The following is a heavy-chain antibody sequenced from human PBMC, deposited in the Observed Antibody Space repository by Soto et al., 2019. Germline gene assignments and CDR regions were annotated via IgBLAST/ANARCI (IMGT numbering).Heavy chain of an antibody. CDR1: GGSFSDYF. Sequence: QVQLQQCGAGLLTPSETLSLACAVYGGSFSDYFWTWIRQPPGKGLEWIGEVYHTGSTHYSPSLKSRVTISLDKSKNQFSLRLRSITAADTAVYYCARQPVSVAGKYFLCHSGVDVWGPGTRVTVSS. J-gene: IGHJ6*02. V-gene: IGHV4-34*01. CDR3: ARQPVSVAGKYFLCHSGVDV. CDR2: VYHTGST. D-gene: IGHD6-19*01.